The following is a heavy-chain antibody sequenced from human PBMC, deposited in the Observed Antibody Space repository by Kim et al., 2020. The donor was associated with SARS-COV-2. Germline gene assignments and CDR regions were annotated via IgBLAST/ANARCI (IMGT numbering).Heavy chain of an antibody. J-gene: IGHJ6*02. D-gene: IGHD4-17*01. CDR1: GGSISSGGYY. CDR2: IYYSGST. Sequence: SETLSLTCTVSGGSISSGGYYWSWLRQHPGQGLEWIGYIYYSGSTYYNPSLKSRATISVDTYKNQFSLMLSSVTAADTAVYYCASEADGGVDGMDVWGQG. CDR3: ASEADGGVDGMDV. V-gene: IGHV4-31*03.